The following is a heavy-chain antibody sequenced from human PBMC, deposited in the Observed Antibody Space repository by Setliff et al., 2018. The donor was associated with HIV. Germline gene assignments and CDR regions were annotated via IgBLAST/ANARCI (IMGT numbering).Heavy chain of an antibody. CDR1: GGSISIYH. CDR3: ARRGNDYLWRNWFDP. CDR2: IYYSGST. V-gene: IGHV4-59*12. Sequence: PSETLSLTCTVSGGSISIYHWSWIRKPPGKGLEWIGYIYYSGSTNYNSSLKSRVPISVYTSKNQFSVRLRSVTAADTAVYYCARRGNDYLWRNWFDPWGQGTLVTVSS. D-gene: IGHD4-17*01. J-gene: IGHJ5*02.